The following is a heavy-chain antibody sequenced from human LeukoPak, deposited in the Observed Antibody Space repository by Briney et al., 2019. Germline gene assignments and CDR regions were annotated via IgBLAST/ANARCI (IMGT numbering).Heavy chain of an antibody. Sequence: SETLSLTCTVSGGSMNRYYWSWIRQPPGKGLEWLGYIFYSGSTHYNPSLKSRVTIPVDTSKNQFSLKLSSVTAADTAVYYCARDKQPGDYWGQGTLVTVSS. D-gene: IGHD5-18*01. V-gene: IGHV4-59*01. CDR2: IFYSGST. J-gene: IGHJ4*02. CDR1: GGSMNRYY. CDR3: ARDKQPGDY.